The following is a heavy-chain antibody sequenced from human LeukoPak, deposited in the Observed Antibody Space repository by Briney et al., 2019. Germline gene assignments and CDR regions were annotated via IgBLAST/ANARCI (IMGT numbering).Heavy chain of an antibody. CDR2: IYTSGST. J-gene: IGHJ4*02. V-gene: IGHV4-4*07. D-gene: IGHD3-3*01. Sequence: SETLSLTCTVSGGSISSYYWSWIRQPAGKGLEWIGHIYTSGSTNYNPSLKSRVTMSVDTSKNQFSLKLSSVTAADTAVYYCARGGESDFWSGYIDYWGQGTLVTVSS. CDR3: ARGGESDFWSGYIDY. CDR1: GGSISSYY.